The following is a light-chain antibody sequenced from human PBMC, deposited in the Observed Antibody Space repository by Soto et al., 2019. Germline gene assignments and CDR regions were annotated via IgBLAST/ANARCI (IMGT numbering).Light chain of an antibody. V-gene: IGKV3-20*01. CDR1: QSVSSSQ. Sequence: EIGLTQSPCTLSLSPGERATLSCRASQSVSSSQLAWYQQKPGQAPRLLIYGASSRATGTSDRFSGSGSGTDFTLTISRLEPEDFAVYYCQQFGGSRIFGGGTKVDIK. J-gene: IGKJ4*01. CDR3: QQFGGSRI. CDR2: GAS.